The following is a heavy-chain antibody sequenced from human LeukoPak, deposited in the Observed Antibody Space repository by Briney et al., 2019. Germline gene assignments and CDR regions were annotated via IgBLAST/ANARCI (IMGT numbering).Heavy chain of an antibody. J-gene: IGHJ4*02. CDR1: GGSISSYY. D-gene: IGHD5-18*01. CDR3: ARARYSYGPWYFDY. CDR2: IYYGGST. V-gene: IGHV4-59*01. Sequence: SETLSLTCTVSGGSISSYYWSWIRQPPGKGLEWIGYIYYGGSTNYNPSLKSRVTISVDTSKNQFSLKLSSVTAADTAVYYCARARYSYGPWYFDYWGQGTPVTVSS.